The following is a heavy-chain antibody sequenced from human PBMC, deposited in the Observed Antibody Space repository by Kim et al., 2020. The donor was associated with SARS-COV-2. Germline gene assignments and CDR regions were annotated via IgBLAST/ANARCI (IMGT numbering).Heavy chain of an antibody. Sequence: SLRLSCAASGFTFGDYAMHWVRQAPGKGLEWVSGISWNSGSIGYADSVKGRFTISRDNAKNSLYLQMNSLRAEDTALYYCAKEGVGATHFDYWGQGTLGTVSS. CDR3: AKEGVGATHFDY. CDR2: ISWNSGSI. D-gene: IGHD1-26*01. V-gene: IGHV3-9*01. J-gene: IGHJ4*02. CDR1: GFTFGDYA.